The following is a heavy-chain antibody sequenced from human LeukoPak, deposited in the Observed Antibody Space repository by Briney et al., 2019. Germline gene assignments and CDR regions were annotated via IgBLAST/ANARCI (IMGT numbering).Heavy chain of an antibody. V-gene: IGHV4-4*07. Sequence: SETLSLTCTASGGTISSYYWSWSRQPPAKGLEWIGGIYTSGSTNYNPSLKSRVTMSVDTSKNQFSLKLSSVTAADTAVYYCARDIRVGEPQGGYYFDYWGQGTLVTVSS. CDR2: IYTSGST. CDR3: ARDIRVGEPQGGYYFDY. D-gene: IGHD3-16*01. J-gene: IGHJ4*02. CDR1: GGTISSYY.